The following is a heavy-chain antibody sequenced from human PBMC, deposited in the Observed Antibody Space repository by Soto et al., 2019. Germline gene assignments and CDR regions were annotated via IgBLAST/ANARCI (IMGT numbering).Heavy chain of an antibody. CDR3: ANVIAARPLGLALS. CDR1: AFTLRSCC. V-gene: IGHV3-30*18. J-gene: IGHJ5*01. Sequence: PRGSLRVWSGASAFTLRSCCMHVFRQVPGKGLEWVAVISYDGSNKYYADSVKGRFTISRDNSKNTLYLQMNSLRAEDTSVYSCANVIAARPLGLALSWA. D-gene: IGHD6-6*01. CDR2: ISYDGSNK.